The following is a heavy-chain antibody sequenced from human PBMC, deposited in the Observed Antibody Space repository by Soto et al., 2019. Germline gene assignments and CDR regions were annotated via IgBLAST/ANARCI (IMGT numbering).Heavy chain of an antibody. J-gene: IGHJ4*02. CDR3: ARDDSGFSGSHYIDYFNY. CDR2: INGGNGNT. CDR1: GNTVPNYA. Sequence: ASVKASCKASGNTVPNYAIHWVRQAPGQRLEWMGWINGGNGNTYYSEHFQGRVTSTRDTSAGTVYMQLSSLTSEDTAVYYCARDDSGFSGSHYIDYFNYWGQGALVTVSS. D-gene: IGHD1-26*01. V-gene: IGHV1-3*01.